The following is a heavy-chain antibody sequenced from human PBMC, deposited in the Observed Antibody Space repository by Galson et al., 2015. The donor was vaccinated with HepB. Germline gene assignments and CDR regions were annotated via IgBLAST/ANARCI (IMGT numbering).Heavy chain of an antibody. CDR2: IDPSDSYT. D-gene: IGHD3-9*01. Sequence: QSGAEVKKPGESLRISCKGSGYSFTSYWISWVRQMPGKGLEWMGRIDPSDSYTNYSPSFQGHVTISADKSISTAYLQWSSLKASDTAMYYCARQSRGDILTGYGPLDYWGQGTLVTVSS. CDR1: GYSFTSYW. J-gene: IGHJ4*02. V-gene: IGHV5-10-1*01. CDR3: ARQSRGDILTGYGPLDY.